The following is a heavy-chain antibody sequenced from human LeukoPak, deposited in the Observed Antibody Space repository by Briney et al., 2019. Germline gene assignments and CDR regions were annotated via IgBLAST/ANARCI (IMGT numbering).Heavy chain of an antibody. V-gene: IGHV1-18*04. J-gene: IGHJ6*02. CDR1: GYTFTSYG. Sequence: ASVKVSCKASGYTFTSYGISWLGKPPDQGLEWVAWISAYNSNKNSAEKFQGRVTMTIDTSTSTAYMELRSLKSDDTAVYYCVRHIKPAGPWDGMDVWGQGTTVIVSS. CDR2: ISAYNSNK. D-gene: IGHD1-26*01. CDR3: VRHIKPAGPWDGMDV.